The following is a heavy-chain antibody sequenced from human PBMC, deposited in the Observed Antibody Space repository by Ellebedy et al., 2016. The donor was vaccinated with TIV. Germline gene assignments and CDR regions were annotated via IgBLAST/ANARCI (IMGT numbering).Heavy chain of an antibody. CDR3: ARDWPTARAAAAAFDY. CDR2: INPSGGST. D-gene: IGHD6-13*01. J-gene: IGHJ4*02. CDR1: GYTFTSYY. Sequence: AASVKVSCKASGYTFTSYYMHWVRQAPGQGLEWMGIINPSGGSTSYAQKLQGRVTMTRDTSTSTVYMELSSLRSDDTAVYYCARDWPTARAAAAAFDYWGQGTLVTVSS. V-gene: IGHV1-46*04.